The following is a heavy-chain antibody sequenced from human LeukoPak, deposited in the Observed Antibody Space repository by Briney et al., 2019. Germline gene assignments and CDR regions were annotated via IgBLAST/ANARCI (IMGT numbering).Heavy chain of an antibody. CDR3: ARVTGYMTEDYFDY. D-gene: IGHD6-13*01. CDR1: GGSISSYY. J-gene: IGHJ4*02. Sequence: PSETLSLTCTVSGGSISSYYWSWLRQPPGKGLEWLGYIYYSGSTNYNPSLKSRVTISVDTSKNQFSLRLSSVTAADTAVYYCARVTGYMTEDYFDYWGQGTLITVSS. CDR2: IYYSGST. V-gene: IGHV4-59*01.